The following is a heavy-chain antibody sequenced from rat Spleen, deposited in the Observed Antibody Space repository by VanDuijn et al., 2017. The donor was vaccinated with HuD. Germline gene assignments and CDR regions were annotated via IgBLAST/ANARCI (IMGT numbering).Heavy chain of an antibody. CDR3: ARAGIPTVVGDY. D-gene: IGHD1-1*01. V-gene: IGHV5-31*01. CDR1: GFTFSNYW. Sequence: EVQLVESGGGLVQPGRSLKLSCVASGFTFSNYWMTWIRQAPGKGLEWVASISNTGGSTYYPDSVKGRFTISRDNAQSTLYLQMNSLRSEDTATYYCARAGIPTVVGDYWGQGVMVTVSS. J-gene: IGHJ2*01. CDR2: ISNTGGST.